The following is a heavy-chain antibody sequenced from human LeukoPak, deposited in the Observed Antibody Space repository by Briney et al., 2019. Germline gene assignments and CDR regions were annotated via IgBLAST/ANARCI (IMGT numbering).Heavy chain of an antibody. V-gene: IGHV4-39*01. Sequence: SETLSLTCTVSGVSISSSNSYWGWIRQPPGKGLEWIGSIYYSGNTYYNASLKSQVSISIDTSKNQFSLRLTSVTAADTAVYYCARGGGALVPAAENDYWGQGTLVTVSS. CDR2: IYYSGNT. CDR1: GVSISSSNSY. D-gene: IGHD2-2*01. J-gene: IGHJ4*02. CDR3: ARGGGALVPAAENDY.